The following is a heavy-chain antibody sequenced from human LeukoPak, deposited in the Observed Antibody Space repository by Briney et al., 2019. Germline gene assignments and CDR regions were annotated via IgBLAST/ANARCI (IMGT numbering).Heavy chain of an antibody. CDR1: GFTLSFCA. CDR3: TKGDDYGANTRLPKYNWFDP. D-gene: IGHD4-23*01. V-gene: IGHV3-30*02. J-gene: IGHJ5*02. CDR2: ILYDANNK. Sequence: PGGSLRLSCAAPGFTLSFCAMPWVPQAPGKGLGRVASILYDANNKNYADSVKARFTISRDNSRDTLYLQMNSLRAEDTAVYYCTKGDDYGANTRLPKYNWFDPWGQGTLVTVSS.